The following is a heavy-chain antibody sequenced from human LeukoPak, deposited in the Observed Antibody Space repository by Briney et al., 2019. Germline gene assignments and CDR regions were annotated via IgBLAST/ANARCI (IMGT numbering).Heavy chain of an antibody. CDR1: GFTFSSYG. CDR3: AKVGGSSGYYYELD. D-gene: IGHD3-22*01. CDR2: ISGSGGST. V-gene: IGHV3-23*01. J-gene: IGHJ4*02. Sequence: PGGSLRLSCAASGFTFSSYGMSWVRQAPGKGLEWVSAISGSGGSTYYADSVKGRFTISRDNSKNTLYLQMNSLRAEDTAVYYCAKVGGSSGYYYELDWGQGTLVTVSS.